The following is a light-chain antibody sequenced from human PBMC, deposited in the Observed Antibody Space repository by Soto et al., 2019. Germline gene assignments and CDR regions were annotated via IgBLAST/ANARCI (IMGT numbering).Light chain of an antibody. CDR1: NIGSKS. Sequence: SYELTQPPSVSVAPGKTARITCGGNNIGSKSVHWYQQKPGQAPVLVIYYDSDRPSGTPERFSGSNSGNTATLTISRVEAGDEADYYCQVWDSSSDEAVFGGGTQLTVL. J-gene: IGLJ7*01. V-gene: IGLV3-21*04. CDR3: QVWDSSSDEAV. CDR2: YDS.